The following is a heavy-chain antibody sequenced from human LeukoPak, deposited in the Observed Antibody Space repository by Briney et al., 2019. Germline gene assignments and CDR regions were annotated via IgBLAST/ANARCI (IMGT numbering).Heavy chain of an antibody. J-gene: IGHJ4*02. CDR1: GYTLTELS. V-gene: IGHV1-24*01. CDR2: FDPEDGET. D-gene: IGHD2-21*02. CDR3: ARGGPYCGGDCYYFDF. Sequence: ASVKVSCKVSGYTLTELSMHWVRRAPGKGLEWMGRFDPEDGETIYAQKFQGRVTMTEDTSTNTAYMELSSLISEDTAVYYCARGGPYCGGDCYYFDFWGQGTLVTVSS.